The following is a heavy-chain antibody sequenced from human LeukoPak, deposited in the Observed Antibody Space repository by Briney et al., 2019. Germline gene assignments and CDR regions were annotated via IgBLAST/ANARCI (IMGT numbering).Heavy chain of an antibody. Sequence: LETLSLTCTVSGGSISSYYWSWIRQPPGKGLEWIGYIYYSGSTNYNPSLKSRVTISVDTSKNQFSLKLTSVTAADTAVYYCARARGATIFQSAFDIWGQGTMVTVSS. V-gene: IGHV4-59*01. CDR2: IYYSGST. D-gene: IGHD5-24*01. CDR1: GGSISSYY. J-gene: IGHJ3*02. CDR3: ARARGATIFQSAFDI.